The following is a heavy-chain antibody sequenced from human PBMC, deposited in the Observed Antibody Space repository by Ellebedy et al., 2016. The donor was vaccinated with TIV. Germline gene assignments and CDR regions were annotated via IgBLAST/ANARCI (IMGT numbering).Heavy chain of an antibody. V-gene: IGHV3-23*01. CDR1: GLTFNSYA. J-gene: IGHJ4*02. CDR3: ANHNEGSYDYGSFDY. D-gene: IGHD4-17*01. CDR2: ITGSGGRT. Sequence: GESLKISCAASGLTFNSYAMSWVRQAPGKGLEWVSAITGSGGRTHYAGSVKGRFTISRDNSKNTVYLQMNSLRAEDTAVYYCANHNEGSYDYGSFDYWGQGTLVTVSS.